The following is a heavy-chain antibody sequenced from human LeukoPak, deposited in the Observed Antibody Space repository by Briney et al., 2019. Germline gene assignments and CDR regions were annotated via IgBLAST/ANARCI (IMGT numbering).Heavy chain of an antibody. CDR3: AKDSLADIDY. CDR2: IRHDGSIK. CDR1: GFIFSTYG. J-gene: IGHJ4*02. D-gene: IGHD3-16*01. Sequence: PGGSLRLSCAASGFIFSTYGMYWVRQAPGKGLEWVAFIRHDGSIKNYADPVKGRSTISRDNSKNTLYLQMDSPRAEDTAVYYCAKDSLADIDYWGQGTLVTVSS. V-gene: IGHV3-30*02.